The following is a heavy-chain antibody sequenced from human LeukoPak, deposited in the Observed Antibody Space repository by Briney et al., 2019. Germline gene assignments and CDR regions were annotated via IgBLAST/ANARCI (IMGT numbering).Heavy chain of an antibody. J-gene: IGHJ4*02. V-gene: IGHV4-59*01. CDR3: ARGRGSYYGPLFY. CDR1: GGSISSYY. D-gene: IGHD1-26*01. CDR2: IYYSGST. Sequence: TPSETLSLTCTVSGGSISSYYWSWIRQPPGKGLEWIGYIYYSGSTNYNSSLKSRVTISVDTSKNQFSLKLSSVTAADTAVYYCARGRGSYYGPLFYWGQGTLVTVSS.